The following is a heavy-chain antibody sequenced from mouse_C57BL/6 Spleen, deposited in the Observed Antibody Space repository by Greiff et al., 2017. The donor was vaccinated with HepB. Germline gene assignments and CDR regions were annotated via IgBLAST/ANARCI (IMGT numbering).Heavy chain of an antibody. J-gene: IGHJ2*01. CDR2: IFPGSGST. CDR3: ARTPSYYYGSSYFDY. CDR1: GYTFTDYY. Sequence: LQESGPELVKPGASVKISCKASGYTFTDYYINWVKQRPGQGLEWIGWIFPGSGSTYYNEKFKGKATLTVDKSSSTAYMLLSSLTSEDSAVYFCARTPSYYYGSSYFDYWGQGTTLTVSS. V-gene: IGHV1-75*01. D-gene: IGHD1-1*01.